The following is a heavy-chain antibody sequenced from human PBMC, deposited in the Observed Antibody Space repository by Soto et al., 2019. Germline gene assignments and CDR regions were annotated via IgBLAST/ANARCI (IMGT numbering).Heavy chain of an antibody. Sequence: ASVKVSCKASGYTFTSYGISWVRQAPGQGLEWMGWISAYNGNTNYAQKLQGRVTMTTDTSTSTAYMELRSLRSDDTAVYYCARERESGYSYGYSDYWGQGNRGTVSS. D-gene: IGHD5-18*01. CDR3: ARERESGYSYGYSDY. V-gene: IGHV1-18*01. CDR1: GYTFTSYG. CDR2: ISAYNGNT. J-gene: IGHJ4*02.